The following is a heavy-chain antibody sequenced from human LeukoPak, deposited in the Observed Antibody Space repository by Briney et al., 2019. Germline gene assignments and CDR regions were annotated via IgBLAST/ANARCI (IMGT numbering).Heavy chain of an antibody. D-gene: IGHD3-10*01. CDR2: IIPIFGTT. Sequence: SVKVSCKASGGTFSSYAISWVRQAPGQGLEWMGGIIPIFGTTNYAQKFQGRVTITADESTSTAYMGLYSLRSEDTAVYFCARGHSGDNWFDPWGQGTLVTVSS. V-gene: IGHV1-69*13. CDR1: GGTFSSYA. CDR3: ARGHSGDNWFDP. J-gene: IGHJ5*02.